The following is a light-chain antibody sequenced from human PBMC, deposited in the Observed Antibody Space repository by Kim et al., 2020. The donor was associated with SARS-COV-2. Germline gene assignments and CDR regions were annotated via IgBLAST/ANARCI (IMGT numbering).Light chain of an antibody. CDR1: SSDVGGYNY. CDR3: SSYTSSSTYV. CDR2: DVS. J-gene: IGLJ1*01. V-gene: IGLV2-14*03. Sequence: GQSITISCTGTSSDVGGYNYVSWYQQHPSKAPKLMIYDVSNRPSGVSNRVSGSKSGNTASLTISGLQAEDEADYYCSSYTSSSTYVFGTGTKVTVL.